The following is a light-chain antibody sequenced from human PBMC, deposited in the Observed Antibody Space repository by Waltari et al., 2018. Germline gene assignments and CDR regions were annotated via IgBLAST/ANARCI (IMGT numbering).Light chain of an antibody. Sequence: QSTLTQPASVSGSPGQSLTIPCTGTSSDVGSSTLVSWFQQHPGKAPKLMIYGVSKRPSGFSTRFSGSKSGNTASLTISGLQAEDEADYHCCSYAGSFTVIFGGGTKLTVL. V-gene: IGLV2-23*02. J-gene: IGLJ2*01. CDR3: CSYAGSFTVI. CDR2: GVS. CDR1: SSDVGSSTL.